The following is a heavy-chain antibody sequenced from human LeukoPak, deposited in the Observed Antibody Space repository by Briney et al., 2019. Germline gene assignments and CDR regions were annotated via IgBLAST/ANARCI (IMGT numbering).Heavy chain of an antibody. CDR3: ARVSWAAENWFDS. J-gene: IGHJ5*01. Sequence: ASVNVSFNASGGTFSSYAISWVRQAPGQGLEWMGGIIPIFGTANYAQKFQGRVTITADESTSTAYMELSSLRSEDTAVYYCARVSWAAENWFDSCGQGTLVTVSS. D-gene: IGHD6-13*01. CDR1: GGTFSSYA. V-gene: IGHV1-69*01. CDR2: IIPIFGTA.